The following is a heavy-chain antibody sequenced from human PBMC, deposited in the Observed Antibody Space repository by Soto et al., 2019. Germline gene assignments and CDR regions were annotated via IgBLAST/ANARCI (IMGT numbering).Heavy chain of an antibody. J-gene: IGHJ6*03. V-gene: IGHV3-23*01. CDR3: AKQRSLAAGYYMDV. D-gene: IGHD6-6*01. Sequence: GGSQRLSCAAPGFTFNSYAMRWVPQAPGKGLEWVSTISGSGGSTYYADSVKGRFTISRDNSKNTLYLQMSSLRAEDTAVYYCAKQRSLAAGYYMDVWGKGTTVTVSS. CDR2: ISGSGGST. CDR1: GFTFNSYA.